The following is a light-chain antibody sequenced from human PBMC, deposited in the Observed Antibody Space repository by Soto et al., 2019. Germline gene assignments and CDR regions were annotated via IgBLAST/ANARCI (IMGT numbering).Light chain of an antibody. Sequence: DTPLTKYPSYLAASAGDRVSITCRARHSINDWLAWYQQKPGKAPKLLIYDASSLESGVPSRFSGGGSGTEFSLIINGLQPEDFATYYCQQDLGFCFGQVTKLDIK. CDR3: QQDLGFC. V-gene: IGKV1-5*01. CDR2: DAS. J-gene: IGKJ1*01. CDR1: HSINDW.